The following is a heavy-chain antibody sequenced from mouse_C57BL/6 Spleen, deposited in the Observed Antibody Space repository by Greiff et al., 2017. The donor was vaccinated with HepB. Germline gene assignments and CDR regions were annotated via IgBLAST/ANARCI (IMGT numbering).Heavy chain of an antibody. CDR2: ISSGGDYI. CDR1: GFTFSSYA. V-gene: IGHV5-9-1*02. CDR3: TRDSYGSSYAWFAY. Sequence: DVHLVESGEGLVKPGGSLKLSCAASGFTFSSYAMSWVRQTPEKRLEWVAYISSGGDYIYYADTVKGRFTISRDNARNTLYLQMSSLKSEDTAMYYCTRDSYGSSYAWFAYWGQGTLVTVSA. D-gene: IGHD1-1*01. J-gene: IGHJ3*01.